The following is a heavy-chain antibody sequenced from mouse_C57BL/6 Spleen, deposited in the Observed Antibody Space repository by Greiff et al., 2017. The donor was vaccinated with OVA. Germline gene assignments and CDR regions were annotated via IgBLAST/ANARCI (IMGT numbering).Heavy chain of an antibody. CDR1: GYTFTSYW. CDR3: ARRLGRENYFDY. CDR2: IDPSDSYT. Sequence: QVQLQQPGAELVMPGASVKLSCKASGYTFTSYWMHWVKQRPGQGLEWIGEIDPSDSYTNYNQKFKGKSTLTVDKSSSTAYMQLSSLTSEDSAVYYCARRLGRENYFDYWGQGTTLTVSS. V-gene: IGHV1-69*01. J-gene: IGHJ2*01. D-gene: IGHD4-1*01.